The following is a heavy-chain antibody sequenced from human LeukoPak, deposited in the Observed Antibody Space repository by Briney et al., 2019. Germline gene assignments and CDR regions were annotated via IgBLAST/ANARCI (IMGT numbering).Heavy chain of an antibody. V-gene: IGHV1-2*02. CDR2: INPTSGGT. Sequence: ASVKVSCKASGYTFTSHYLHWVRQAPGQGLEWMGWINPTSGGTNYLQKFQGRVVMTRDTSIGTVYMERSSLTSGDTAVYFCARSRSFSGYGAFGPWGQGTLVTVSS. CDR1: GYTFTSHY. D-gene: IGHD5-12*01. J-gene: IGHJ5*02. CDR3: ARSRSFSGYGAFGP.